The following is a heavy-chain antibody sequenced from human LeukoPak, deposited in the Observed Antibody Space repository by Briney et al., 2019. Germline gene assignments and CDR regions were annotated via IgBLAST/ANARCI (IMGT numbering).Heavy chain of an antibody. CDR1: GFTFSSYE. Sequence: GGSLRVSCAASGFTFSSYEMNRVRQAPGKGLEWVSYISSSGSTIYYADSVKGRFTSSRDNVKNSLYLQMNSLRAEDTAVYYCVRQYYYGSGSYLWAPDYWGQGTLVTVSS. V-gene: IGHV3-48*03. CDR3: VRQYYYGSGSYLWAPDY. J-gene: IGHJ4*02. D-gene: IGHD3-10*01. CDR2: ISSSGSTI.